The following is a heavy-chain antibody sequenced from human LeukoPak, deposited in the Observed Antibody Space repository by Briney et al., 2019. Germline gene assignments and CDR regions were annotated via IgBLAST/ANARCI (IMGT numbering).Heavy chain of an antibody. D-gene: IGHD1-26*01. J-gene: IGHJ4*02. CDR1: GGSISSHY. Sequence: SQTLSLTCTVSGGSISSHYCSWIRQPPRPGLEWNGYIYYSGSTNYNPSLKSRVTISVDTSKNQYSLKLSSVTAADTAVYYCARDQVGGLWGQGTLVTVSS. CDR3: ARDQVGGL. V-gene: IGHV4-59*11. CDR2: IYYSGST.